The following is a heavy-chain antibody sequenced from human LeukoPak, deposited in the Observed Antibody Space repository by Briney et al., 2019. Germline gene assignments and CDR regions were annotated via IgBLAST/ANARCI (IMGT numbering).Heavy chain of an antibody. Sequence: GGSLRLSCAASGFTFSCYSMSWVRQAPGKGLEWVSYISSTIYYADSVKGRFTISRDNAKNSLHLQMNSLRAEDTAVYYCARGAWGAFDIWGQGTMVTVSS. J-gene: IGHJ3*02. V-gene: IGHV3-48*01. CDR2: ISSTI. D-gene: IGHD1-26*01. CDR1: GFTFSCYS. CDR3: ARGAWGAFDI.